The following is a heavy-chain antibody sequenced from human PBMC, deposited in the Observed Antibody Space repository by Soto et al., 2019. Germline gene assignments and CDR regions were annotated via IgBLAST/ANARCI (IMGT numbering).Heavy chain of an antibody. D-gene: IGHD4-17*01. CDR3: ARGLSVTLFDY. Sequence: WTWIRQYPGNGLEWIGYIYYSGSTFYNPSIKSRVSISVDTSKNQFSLNLSSVTAADTAVYYCARGLSVTLFDYWGQGTLVTVSS. V-gene: IGHV4-31*02. CDR2: IYYSGST. J-gene: IGHJ4*02.